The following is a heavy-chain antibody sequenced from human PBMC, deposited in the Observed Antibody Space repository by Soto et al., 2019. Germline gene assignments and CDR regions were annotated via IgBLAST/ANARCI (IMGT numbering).Heavy chain of an antibody. CDR3: TRGHNWFDP. V-gene: IGHV1-8*01. CDR2: TNPNSGHT. J-gene: IGHJ5*02. CDR1: GYAFTTYN. Sequence: GASVKVSCKASGYAFTTYNINWVRQPTGQGLEWMGWTNPNSGHTGYAQKFQGRVTMTRDTSINTAYMELSSLRSEDTAVYYCTRGHNWFDPWGQGTLVTVSS.